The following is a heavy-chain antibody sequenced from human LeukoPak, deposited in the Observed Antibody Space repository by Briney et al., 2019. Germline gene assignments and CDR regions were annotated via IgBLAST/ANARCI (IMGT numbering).Heavy chain of an antibody. CDR3: AKDTYYYDTSGYPSDAFDI. CDR2: ISGSGGST. Sequence: GGSLRLSCAASGFTFSSYSMNWVRQAPGKGLEWVSAISGSGGSTYYADSVRGRFTISRDNSKNTLYLQMNSLRAEDTAIYYCAKDTYYYDTSGYPSDAFDIWGQGTMVTVSS. J-gene: IGHJ3*02. V-gene: IGHV3-23*01. D-gene: IGHD3-22*01. CDR1: GFTFSSYS.